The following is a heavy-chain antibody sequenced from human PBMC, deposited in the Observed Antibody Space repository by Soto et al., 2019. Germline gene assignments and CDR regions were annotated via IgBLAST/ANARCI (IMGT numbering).Heavy chain of an antibody. Sequence: GGSLRLSCVASGFTFGDYGMSWVGQAPGKGLEWVGLIRSSAYGGTTEYAASVKDRFSISRDDSRSVAYLQMDSVRTEDTAIYFCAREDFQGDTYGHGYFYGMDGWGHGTTVTVAS. V-gene: IGHV3-49*04. J-gene: IGHJ6*02. CDR2: IRSSAYGGTT. CDR1: GFTFGDYG. CDR3: AREDFQGDTYGHGYFYGMDG. D-gene: IGHD3-22*01.